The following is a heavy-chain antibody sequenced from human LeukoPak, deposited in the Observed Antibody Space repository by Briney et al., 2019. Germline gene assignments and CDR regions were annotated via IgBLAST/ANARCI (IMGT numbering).Heavy chain of an antibody. CDR1: GGTFNSYA. Sequence: SVKVSCKASGGTFNSYAISWVRQAPGQGLEWMGGIMPLFGTANYAQELQGRVTFTTDESASTAYMEVSSLRSEDTAVYYCASGSLGDGYGVGDYYQYMDVWGKGTTVTVSS. J-gene: IGHJ6*03. D-gene: IGHD5-24*01. CDR2: IMPLFGTA. V-gene: IGHV1-69*05. CDR3: ASGSLGDGYGVGDYYQYMDV.